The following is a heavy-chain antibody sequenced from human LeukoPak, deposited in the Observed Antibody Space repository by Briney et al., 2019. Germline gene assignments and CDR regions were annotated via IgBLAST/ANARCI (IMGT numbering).Heavy chain of an antibody. V-gene: IGHV4-31*03. CDR1: GGSISSGGYY. D-gene: IGHD1-14*01. CDR2: IYYSGST. CDR3: ARLFRNHNDY. J-gene: IGHJ4*02. Sequence: SQTLSLTCTVSGGSISSGGYYWSWIRQRPGKGLEWIGYIYYSGSTYYNPSLKSRVTISVDTSKNQFSLKLSSVTAADTAVYYCARLFRNHNDYWGQGTLVTVSS.